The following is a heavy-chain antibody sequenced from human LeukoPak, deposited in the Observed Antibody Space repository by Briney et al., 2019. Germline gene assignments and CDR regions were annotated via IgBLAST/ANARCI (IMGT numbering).Heavy chain of an antibody. CDR3: AREVRGGATNYFEY. V-gene: IGHV3-53*01. CDR1: GFTVSRNY. J-gene: IGHJ4*02. CDR2: IYSADSA. Sequence: GGSLRLSCAASGFTVSRNYMSRIRQAPGKGLEWVSVIYSADSAYYADSVRGRFTISRDNSKNTLYLQMNSLRADDTAVYYCAREVRGGATNYFEYWGQGTLVTVSS. D-gene: IGHD1-26*01.